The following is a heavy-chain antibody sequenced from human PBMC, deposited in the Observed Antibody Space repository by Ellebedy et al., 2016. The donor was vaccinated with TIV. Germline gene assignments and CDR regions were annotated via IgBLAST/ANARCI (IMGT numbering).Heavy chain of an antibody. D-gene: IGHD3-22*01. CDR1: GGSIGSSSNY. CDR3: ARHSDSYDSSGYYWGQAAFDY. J-gene: IGHJ4*02. CDR2: IYSSGTT. Sequence: MPSETLSLTCSVSGGSIGSSSNYWGWIRQPPGKGLEWIGSIYSSGTTHFHPSLKSRVTISVDTSKNQFSLKLSSVTAADAAVYYCARHSDSYDSSGYYWGQAAFDYWGQGTLVTVSS. V-gene: IGHV4-39*01.